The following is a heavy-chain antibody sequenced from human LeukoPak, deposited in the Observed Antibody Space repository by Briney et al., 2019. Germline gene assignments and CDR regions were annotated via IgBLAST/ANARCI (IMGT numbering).Heavy chain of an antibody. CDR2: IPYDGSKK. V-gene: IGHV3-30*18. Sequence: PGGSLRLSCAASGFSFSNYGMHWVRQAPGKGLEWMGVIPYDGSKKYYADSVKGRFTISRDNSKNTLYLQMNSLRAEDAAVYYCAKDHGRDYYGSGRYDYWGQGTLVTVSS. CDR1: GFSFSNYG. CDR3: AKDHGRDYYGSGRYDY. D-gene: IGHD3-10*01. J-gene: IGHJ4*02.